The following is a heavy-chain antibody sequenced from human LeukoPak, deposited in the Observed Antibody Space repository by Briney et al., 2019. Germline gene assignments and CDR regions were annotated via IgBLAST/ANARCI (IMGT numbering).Heavy chain of an antibody. CDR3: ARGFCGGGACYSPGE. D-gene: IGHD2-15*01. CDR2: IYDGGST. Sequence: SETLSLTCAVSGGSISSDSWWSWVRQPPGKGREWIGEIYDGGSTNYNPSLRNLVTISLHKSKNQFSLQLSSVTAADTAIYYCARGFCGGGACYSPGEWGQGTLVAVSS. J-gene: IGHJ4*02. CDR1: GGSISSDSW. V-gene: IGHV4-4*02.